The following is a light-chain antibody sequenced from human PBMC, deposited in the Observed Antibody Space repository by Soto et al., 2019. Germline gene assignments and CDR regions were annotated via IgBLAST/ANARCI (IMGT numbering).Light chain of an antibody. CDR2: SNH. Sequence: QSVLTQPPSASGTPGQRVSISCYGSSSNIGNNTVNWYQQLPGTTPKLLMYSNHQRPSGVPDRFSGSKSGTSASLAISGLQSEDEAHYYCATWDDTLNGVVFGGGTKLTVL. CDR1: SSNIGNNT. J-gene: IGLJ3*02. CDR3: ATWDDTLNGVV. V-gene: IGLV1-44*01.